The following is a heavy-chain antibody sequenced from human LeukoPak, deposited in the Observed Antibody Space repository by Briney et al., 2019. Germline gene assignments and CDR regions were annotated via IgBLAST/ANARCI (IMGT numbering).Heavy chain of an antibody. Sequence: PGGSLRLSCAASGFTFSKNAMSWVRQAPGKGLEWVSSLSGSGGSTYYADSVKGRFTISRDNSKNTLYLQMNSLRAEDTAVYYCAKVGLGIVVVVAATPGGFDYWGQGTLVTVSS. V-gene: IGHV3-23*01. CDR3: AKVGLGIVVVVAATPGGFDY. CDR1: GFTFSKNA. CDR2: LSGSGGST. D-gene: IGHD2-15*01. J-gene: IGHJ4*02.